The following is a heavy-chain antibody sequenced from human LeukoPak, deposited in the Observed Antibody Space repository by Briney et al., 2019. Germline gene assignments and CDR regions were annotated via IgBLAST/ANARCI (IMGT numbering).Heavy chain of an antibody. CDR2: ISGSGGST. J-gene: IGHJ4*02. CDR1: GFPFSSYA. Sequence: GGSLRLSCAASGFPFSSYAMSWVRQAPGKGLEWVSAISGSGGSTYYADSVKGRFTISRDNSKNTLYLQVNSLRAEDTAVYYCAKVGPYTYYYDSSGYYPFDYWGQGTLVTVSS. V-gene: IGHV3-23*01. CDR3: AKVGPYTYYYDSSGYYPFDY. D-gene: IGHD3-22*01.